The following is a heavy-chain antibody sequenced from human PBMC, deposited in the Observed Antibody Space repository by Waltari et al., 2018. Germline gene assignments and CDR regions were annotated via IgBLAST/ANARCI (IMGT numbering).Heavy chain of an antibody. V-gene: IGHV3-23*04. J-gene: IGHJ4*03. D-gene: IGHD3-16*01. CDR1: GFTFTNYW. Sequence: EVQLVESGGGLAKPGGSLRISCTASGFTFTNYWMNWVRQAPGKGWEWVSGIKGGGDTKLYSDSVKGRFTISRDSSKNSLSLQMNSLRADDTAVYFCAKDLGGLGVPGLDSWGQGVVVTVSS. CDR3: AKDLGGLGVPGLDS. CDR2: IKGGGDTK.